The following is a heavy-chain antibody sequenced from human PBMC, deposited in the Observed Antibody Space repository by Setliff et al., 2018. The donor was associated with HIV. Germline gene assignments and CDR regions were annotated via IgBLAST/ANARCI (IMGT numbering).Heavy chain of an antibody. J-gene: IGHJ4*02. CDR1: GYTFTRYD. D-gene: IGHD3-16*01. CDR3: AWGTQRPIDS. V-gene: IGHV1-8*01. CDR2: IDPDRGDT. Sequence: GASVKVSCKASGYTFTRYDINWVRQATGKGLEWMGLIDPDRGDTVYAEKFQGRVTITADRSIDIAYMKLSSLTSEDTAMYFCAWGTQRPIDSWGQGTLVTVSS.